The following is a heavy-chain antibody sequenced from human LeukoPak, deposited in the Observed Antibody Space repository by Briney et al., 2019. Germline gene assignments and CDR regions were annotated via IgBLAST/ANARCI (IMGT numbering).Heavy chain of an antibody. J-gene: IGHJ4*02. CDR1: GFSLSTSGVG. V-gene: IGHV2-5*02. Sequence: SGPTLVKPTQTLTLTCTLSGFSLSTSGVGVGWIRQPPGKALEWLALIYWDDDKRYSPSLKSRLITKDTSKNQVVLTMTNMDPVDTATYSCARRIHGDSEGAFDCWGQGTLVTVSS. D-gene: IGHD4-17*01. CDR2: IYWDDDK. CDR3: ARRIHGDSEGAFDC.